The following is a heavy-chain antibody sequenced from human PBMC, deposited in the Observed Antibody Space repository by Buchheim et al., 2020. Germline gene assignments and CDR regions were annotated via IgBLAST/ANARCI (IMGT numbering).Heavy chain of an antibody. D-gene: IGHD6-13*01. CDR3: ARGYRSWALDY. Sequence: QVQLQESGPGLVRPSQTLSLTCTVSGGSITSGYYYWTWIRQPAGRGLEWVGLIYTTGRTNYNPSLKSRVAISVDTSQNQFSLNLTSVTAADTAVYYCARGYRSWALDYWGQGTL. CDR2: IYTTGRT. J-gene: IGHJ4*02. CDR1: GGSITSGYYY. V-gene: IGHV4-61*02.